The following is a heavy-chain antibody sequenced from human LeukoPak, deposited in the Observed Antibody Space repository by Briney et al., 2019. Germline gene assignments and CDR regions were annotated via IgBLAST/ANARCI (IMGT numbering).Heavy chain of an antibody. D-gene: IGHD6-13*01. Sequence: GGSLRLSCAASGFSVSSNYMSWVRQAPGKGLEWVSVIYSGGSTYYADSVKGRFTVSRGISKNTLYLQMNSLRAEDTAVYYCARSIAAAAHYYYYGMDVWGKGTTVTVSS. CDR1: GFSVSSNY. V-gene: IGHV3-53*01. CDR3: ARSIAAAAHYYYYGMDV. CDR2: IYSGGST. J-gene: IGHJ6*04.